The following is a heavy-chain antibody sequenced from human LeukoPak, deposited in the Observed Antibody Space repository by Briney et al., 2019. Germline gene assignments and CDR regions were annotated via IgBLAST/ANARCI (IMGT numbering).Heavy chain of an antibody. CDR1: GFTFSSYG. J-gene: IGHJ4*02. CDR3: AGGSGWIHDY. V-gene: IGHV3-7*01. D-gene: IGHD6-19*01. Sequence: PGGSLRLSCAASGFTFSSYGMHWVRQAPGKGLEWVANMNQDGRDKNYMDSVKGRFTISRDNAKNSLYLQMNSLRAEDTAVYFCAGGSGWIHDYWGQGTLVTVSS. CDR2: MNQDGRDK.